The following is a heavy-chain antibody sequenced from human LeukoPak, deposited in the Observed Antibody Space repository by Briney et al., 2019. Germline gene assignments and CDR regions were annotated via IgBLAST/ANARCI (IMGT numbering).Heavy chain of an antibody. CDR2: INHSGST. J-gene: IGHJ2*01. D-gene: IGHD6-13*01. CDR3: ARFVAAAGGYWYFDL. CDR1: GGSFSGYY. V-gene: IGHV4-34*01. Sequence: SETLSLTCAVYGGSFSGYYWSWIRQPPGKGLEWIGEINHSGSTNYNPSLKGRVTISVDTSKNQFSLKLSSVTAADTAVYYCARFVAAAGGYWYFDLWGRGTLVTVSS.